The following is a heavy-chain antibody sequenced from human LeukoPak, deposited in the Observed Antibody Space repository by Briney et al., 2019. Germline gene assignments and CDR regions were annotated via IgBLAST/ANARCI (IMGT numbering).Heavy chain of an antibody. J-gene: IGHJ4*02. V-gene: IGHV3-23*01. CDR1: GFTFSSYG. CDR3: AKYSGSYYNFDY. D-gene: IGHD1-26*01. Sequence: GGSLRLSCAASGFTFSSYGMSWVRQAPGKGLEWVSAITATSSSTHDADSVQGRFTISRDNSKNTLYLQMNSLRPEDTAIYYCAKYSGSYYNFDYWGQGTLVTVSS. CDR2: ITATSSST.